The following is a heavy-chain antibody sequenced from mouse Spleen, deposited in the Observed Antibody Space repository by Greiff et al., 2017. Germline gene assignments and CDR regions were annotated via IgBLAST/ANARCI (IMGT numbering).Heavy chain of an antibody. V-gene: IGHV3-6*01. CDR1: GYSITSGYY. Sequence: EVKLVESGPGLVKPSQSLSLTCSVTGYSITSGYYWNWIRQFPGNKLEWMGYISYDGSNNYNPSLKNRISITRDTSKNQFFLKLNSVTTEDTATYYCAYSNYDWYFDVWGAGTTVTVSS. CDR2: ISYDGSN. J-gene: IGHJ1*01. CDR3: AYSNYDWYFDV. D-gene: IGHD2-5*01.